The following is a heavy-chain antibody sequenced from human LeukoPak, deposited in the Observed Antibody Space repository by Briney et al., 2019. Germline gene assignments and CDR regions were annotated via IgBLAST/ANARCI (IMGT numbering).Heavy chain of an antibody. Sequence: SETLSLTCAVYIDSFSNYHWNWIRQTPAKGMEWIGEVNESGGTNISPSLRSRVILSVDTSKNQFSLKLISVTVADTAIYYCARSWKDVTIFGVAIKRSNYYYMDVWGKGTTVTVSS. CDR2: VNESGGT. CDR1: IDSFSNYH. J-gene: IGHJ6*03. CDR3: ARSWKDVTIFGVAIKRSNYYYMDV. D-gene: IGHD3-3*01. V-gene: IGHV4-34*01.